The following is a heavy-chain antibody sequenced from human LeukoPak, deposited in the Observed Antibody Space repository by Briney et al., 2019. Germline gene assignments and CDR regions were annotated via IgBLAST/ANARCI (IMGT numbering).Heavy chain of an antibody. CDR2: IYYSGST. CDR3: ARLLWGSSWYYFDS. CDR1: GGSISSYY. V-gene: IGHV4-59*08. D-gene: IGHD3-16*01. Sequence: SETLSLTCTVSGGSISSYYWSWIRQPPGKGLEWIGYIYYSGSTNYNPSLKSRVTISVDTSKNQFSLKLSSVTAADAAVYYCARLLWGSSWYYFDSWGRGILVTVTS. J-gene: IGHJ4*02.